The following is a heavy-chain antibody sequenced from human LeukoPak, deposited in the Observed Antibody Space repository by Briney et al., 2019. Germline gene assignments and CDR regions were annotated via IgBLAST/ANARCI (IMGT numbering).Heavy chain of an antibody. CDR1: GGPFSGYD. J-gene: IGHJ4*02. CDR2: INHSGST. CDR3: ARGPAFLIGFDD. D-gene: IGHD2-8*01. Sequence: KPSETLSLTCAVYGGPFSGYDWSWIRPPPGEGLEWIGEINHSGSTNYNPSLKSRVTISVDTSKNQFSLKLSSVNAADTAVYYCARGPAFLIGFDDWGQGSLVTVSS. V-gene: IGHV4-34*01.